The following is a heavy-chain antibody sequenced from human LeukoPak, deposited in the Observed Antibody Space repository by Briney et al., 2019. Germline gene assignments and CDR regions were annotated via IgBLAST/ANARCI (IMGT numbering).Heavy chain of an antibody. V-gene: IGHV3-11*01. Sequence: GGSLRLSCAASGFTFSDYYMSWIRQAPGKGLEWVSYISSSGSTIYYADSVKGRFTISRDNAKNSLYLQTNSLRAEDTAVYYCARDQESLPLAYWGQGTLVTVSS. CDR1: GFTFSDYY. J-gene: IGHJ4*02. CDR2: ISSSGSTI. CDR3: ARDQESLPLAY.